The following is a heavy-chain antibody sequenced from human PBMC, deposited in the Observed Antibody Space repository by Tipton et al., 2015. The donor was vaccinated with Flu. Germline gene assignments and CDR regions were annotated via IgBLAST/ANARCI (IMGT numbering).Heavy chain of an antibody. J-gene: IGHJ6*02. CDR3: ARDNGSGSYYNLGYYGMDV. D-gene: IGHD3-10*01. V-gene: IGHV4-38-2*02. CDR1: GYSISSGYY. Sequence: TLSLTCAVSGYSISSGYYWGWIRQPPGKGLEWIGSIYHSGSTYYNPSLKSRVTISVDTSKNQFSLKLSSVTAADTAVYYCARDNGSGSYYNLGYYGMDVWGQGTTVTVSS. CDR2: IYHSGST.